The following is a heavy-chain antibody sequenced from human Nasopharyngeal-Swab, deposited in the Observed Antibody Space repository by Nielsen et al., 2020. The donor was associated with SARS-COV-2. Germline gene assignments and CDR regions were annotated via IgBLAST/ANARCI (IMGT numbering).Heavy chain of an antibody. CDR1: GFSFSSYG. Sequence: GGSLTLSCAASGFSFSSYGMHWVRQAPGKGLEWVAVIWYDGSTNYYADSVKGRFTTFRDNSKNTLYLQMNSLRTEDTAVYYCARVFDGTIAAAYPYYYYCYGMDVWGQGTTVTVSS. V-gene: IGHV3-33*01. D-gene: IGHD6-13*01. J-gene: IGHJ6*02. CDR3: ARVFDGTIAAAYPYYYYCYGMDV. CDR2: IWYDGSTN.